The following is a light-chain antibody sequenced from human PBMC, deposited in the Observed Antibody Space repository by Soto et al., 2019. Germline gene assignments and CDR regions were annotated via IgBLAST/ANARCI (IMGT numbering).Light chain of an antibody. V-gene: IGKV3-20*01. J-gene: IGKJ1*01. Sequence: EIVLTQSPGTLSMTPGERATLSCRASQSIIISHLAWYQQKPGQAPRPLIYGASNRATGIPDRFSGGGSGTDFALTINRLEPEDFAVYYCQQSYSSPWTFGQGTKVDIK. CDR1: QSIIISH. CDR2: GAS. CDR3: QQSYSSPWT.